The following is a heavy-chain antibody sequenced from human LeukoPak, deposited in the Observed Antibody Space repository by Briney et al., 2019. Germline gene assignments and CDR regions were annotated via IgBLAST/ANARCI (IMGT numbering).Heavy chain of an antibody. CDR2: IRYDGSHK. J-gene: IGHJ3*02. CDR3: ARGGFGVVIIAGARDAFDI. Sequence: PGGSPRLSCAASGFMFSSYGMHWVRQAPGKGLEWVAFIRYDGSHKYYADSVKGRFTISRDNSKNTLYLQMNSLRAEDTAVYYCARGGFGVVIIAGARDAFDIWGQGTMVTVSS. D-gene: IGHD3-3*01. V-gene: IGHV3-30*02. CDR1: GFMFSSYG.